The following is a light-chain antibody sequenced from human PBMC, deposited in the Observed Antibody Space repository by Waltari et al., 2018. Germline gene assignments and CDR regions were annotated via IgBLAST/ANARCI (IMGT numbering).Light chain of an antibody. V-gene: IGKV1-12*01. J-gene: IGKJ2*01. CDR2: DAS. Sequence: DIQMTQSPSSVSAAVGAKVIMTCRARQDISRWVAWYQQKPGQAPKFLIYDASTLQSGVPSRFSGSGSGTDFTLTISSLQPEDFATYYCLQHDSSPYTFGQGTKLEIK. CDR3: LQHDSSPYT. CDR1: QDISRW.